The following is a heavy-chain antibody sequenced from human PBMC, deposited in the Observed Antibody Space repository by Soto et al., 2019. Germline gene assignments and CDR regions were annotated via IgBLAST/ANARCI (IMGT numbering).Heavy chain of an antibody. CDR3: ALPGKTYYYYGMDV. CDR2: IYYSGST. CDR1: GGSISSSSYY. J-gene: IGHJ6*02. Sequence: SETLSLTCTVSGGSISSSSYYWGWIRQPPGKGLEWIGSIYYSGSTYYNPSLKSRVTISVDTSKNQFSLKLSSVTAADTAVYNCALPGKTYYYYGMDVWGQGTTVTVSS. D-gene: IGHD1-26*01. V-gene: IGHV4-39*01.